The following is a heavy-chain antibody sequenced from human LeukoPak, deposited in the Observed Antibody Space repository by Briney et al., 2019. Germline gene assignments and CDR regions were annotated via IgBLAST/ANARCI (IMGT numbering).Heavy chain of an antibody. D-gene: IGHD1-26*01. V-gene: IGHV3-23*01. J-gene: IGHJ4*02. CDR1: GFTFSSYA. CDR2: ISGSGGST. Sequence: SGGSLRLSCAASGFTFSSYAMSWVRQAPGKGLEWVSAISGSGGSTYYADSVKGRFTISRDNSKNTLYLQMNSLRAEDTAVYYCAKDLEIVGATSLFDYWGQGTLVTVSS. CDR3: AKDLEIVGATSLFDY.